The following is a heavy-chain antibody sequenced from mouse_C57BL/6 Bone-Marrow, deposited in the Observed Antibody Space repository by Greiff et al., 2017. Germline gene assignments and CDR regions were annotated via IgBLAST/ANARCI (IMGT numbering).Heavy chain of an antibody. CDR1: GFTFSDYG. D-gene: IGHD4-1*01. J-gene: IGHJ4*01. CDR2: ISRGSSTN. Sequence: EVKLMESGGGLVKPGGSLKLSCAASGFTFSDYGMHWVRQAPEKGLEWVAYISRGSSTNYYADTVKGRFTISRDNAKNTLFLQMTSLRSEDTAVYYCARPLGMGAMDYWGQGTSVTVSS. CDR3: ARPLGMGAMDY. V-gene: IGHV5-17*01.